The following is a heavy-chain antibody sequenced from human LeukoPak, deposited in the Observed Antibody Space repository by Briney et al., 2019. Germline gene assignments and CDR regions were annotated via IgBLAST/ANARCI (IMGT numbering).Heavy chain of an antibody. CDR3: ASPRGRAFDM. CDR2: ISGSATII. Sequence: GGSLRLSCAASGFTFSDYYMSWIRQAPGKGLEWISYISGSATIIYHADSVKGRFTISRDNAKNSLYLQMNSLRAEDTAVYYCASPRGRAFDMWGQGTMVTVSS. D-gene: IGHD3-10*01. J-gene: IGHJ3*02. V-gene: IGHV3-11*04. CDR1: GFTFSDYY.